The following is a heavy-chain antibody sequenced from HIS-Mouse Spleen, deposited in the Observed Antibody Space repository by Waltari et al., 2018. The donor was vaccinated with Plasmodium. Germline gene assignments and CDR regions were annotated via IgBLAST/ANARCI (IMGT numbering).Heavy chain of an antibody. Sequence: QVQLVESGGGVVQPGRSLRLSCAASGFTFSSYGMHWVRQAPGKGLEWVAFISYDGSNKYYADSVKGRFTISRDNSKNTLYLQMNSLRAEDTAVYYCAKILSYSSSPEDYWGQGTLVTVSS. J-gene: IGHJ4*02. CDR1: GFTFSSYG. D-gene: IGHD6-6*01. CDR3: AKILSYSSSPEDY. V-gene: IGHV3-30*18. CDR2: ISYDGSNK.